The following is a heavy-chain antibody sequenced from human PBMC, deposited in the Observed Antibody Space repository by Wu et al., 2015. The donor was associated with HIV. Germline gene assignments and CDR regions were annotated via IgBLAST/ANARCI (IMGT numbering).Heavy chain of an antibody. CDR2: FDPEAGKI. CDR3: TAFSRDIWSTGLPY. V-gene: IGHV1-24*01. Sequence: HVQLEQSGAVVRKPGASVRVPCKVSGNSLSKLSIHWVRQTRGKGLEWMGGFDPEAGKIIYAPRFQGRFDMAEDRSTGTAYLDLKSLRDEDTAVFYCTAFSRDIWSTGLPYWGQGTLVTVSS. CDR1: GNSLSKLS. J-gene: IGHJ1*01. D-gene: IGHD2/OR15-2a*01.